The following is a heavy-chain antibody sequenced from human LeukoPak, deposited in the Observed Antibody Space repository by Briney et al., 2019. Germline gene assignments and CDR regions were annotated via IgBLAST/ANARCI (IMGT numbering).Heavy chain of an antibody. J-gene: IGHJ3*02. D-gene: IGHD3-10*01. V-gene: IGHV4-31*03. CDR3: ANGGRGPNAFDI. CDR2: IYYSGST. Sequence: SETLSLTCTVSGGSISSGGYYWSWIRPHPGKGLEWIGYIYYSGSTYYNPSLKSRVTISVDTSKNQFSLKLSSVTAADTAVYYCANGGRGPNAFDIWGQGTMVTVSS. CDR1: GGSISSGGYY.